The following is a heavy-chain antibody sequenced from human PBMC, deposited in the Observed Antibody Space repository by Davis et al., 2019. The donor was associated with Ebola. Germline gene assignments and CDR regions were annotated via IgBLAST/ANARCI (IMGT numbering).Heavy chain of an antibody. CDR3: ARDGGGYSGDGTLYGMDV. CDR2: ISSNGGST. J-gene: IGHJ6*02. V-gene: IGHV3-64D*08. CDR1: GFTFSSYA. D-gene: IGHD5-12*01. Sequence: GESLKISCSASGFTFSSYAMHWVRQAPGKGLEYVSAISSNGGSTYYADSVKGRFTISRDNSKNTLYLQMSSLRAEDTAVYYCARDGGGYSGDGTLYGMDVWGQGTTVTVSS.